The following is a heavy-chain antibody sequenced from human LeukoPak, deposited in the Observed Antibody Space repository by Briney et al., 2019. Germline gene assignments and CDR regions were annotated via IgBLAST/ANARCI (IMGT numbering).Heavy chain of an antibody. CDR2: INPSRGST. CDR3: ARTYYEILTGYYSYFDY. V-gene: IGHV1-46*01. Sequence: ASVKVSCKASGYTFTSYYMHWVRQAPGQGLEWMGVINPSRGSTSYPQKFQGRVTMTRDTSTGTVYMELSSLRSEDTAVYYCARTYYEILTGYYSYFDYWGQGTLVTVSS. CDR1: GYTFTSYY. D-gene: IGHD3-9*01. J-gene: IGHJ4*02.